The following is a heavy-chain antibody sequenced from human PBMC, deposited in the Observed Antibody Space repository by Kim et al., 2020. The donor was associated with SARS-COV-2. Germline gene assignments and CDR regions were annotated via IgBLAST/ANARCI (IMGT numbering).Heavy chain of an antibody. Sequence: DSTTGRFTISRDHSKNTLYLQMNSLRAEDTAVYYCAKGLPSVTVPDHLRYWGQGTLVTVSS. V-gene: IGHV3-23*01. D-gene: IGHD4-17*01. CDR3: AKGLPSVTVPDHLRY. J-gene: IGHJ4*02.